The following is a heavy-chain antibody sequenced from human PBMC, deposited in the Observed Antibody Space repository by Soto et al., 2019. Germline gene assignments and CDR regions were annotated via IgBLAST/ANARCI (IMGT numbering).Heavy chain of an antibody. J-gene: IGHJ5*02. CDR3: ARTDIVTTNCFDP. Sequence: SETLSLTCAVYVESFICYYWTWIRQPPGKGLEWIGEINHRGSANYNPSLKSRVTISVDTSNNQFSLKLSSVTAADTSVYYCARTDIVTTNCFDPWGQGTLVTVSS. CDR1: VESFICYY. V-gene: IGHV4-34*01. CDR2: INHRGSA. D-gene: IGHD5-12*01.